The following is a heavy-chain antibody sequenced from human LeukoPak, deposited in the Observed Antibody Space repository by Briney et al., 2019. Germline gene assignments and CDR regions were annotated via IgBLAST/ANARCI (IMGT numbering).Heavy chain of an antibody. Sequence: GGSLRLSCAASGFTVSSNYMSWVRRAPGKGLVWVSVIYSGGSTYYADSVKGRFTISRDNSKNTLYLQMNSLRAEDTAVYYCARDSRYCSSTSCSNYDYWGQGTLVTVSS. V-gene: IGHV3-66*02. CDR1: GFTVSSNY. CDR2: IYSGGST. J-gene: IGHJ4*02. D-gene: IGHD2-2*01. CDR3: ARDSRYCSSTSCSNYDY.